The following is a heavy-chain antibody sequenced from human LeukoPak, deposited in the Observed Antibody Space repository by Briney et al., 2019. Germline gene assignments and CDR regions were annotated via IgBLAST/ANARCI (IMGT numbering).Heavy chain of an antibody. CDR3: ARDGPGSMYYYYAMDV. V-gene: IGHV4-39*07. CDR1: GDSISRNSYY. CDR2: IYSSGNT. Sequence: PSETLSLTCTISGDSISRNSYYWAWIRQPPGRGLEWMGSIYSSGNTYYNPSLKSRVTISVDTSKNQFSLKLSSVTAADTAVYYCARDGPGSMYYYYAMDVWGQGTTVTVSS. J-gene: IGHJ6*02. D-gene: IGHD2/OR15-2a*01.